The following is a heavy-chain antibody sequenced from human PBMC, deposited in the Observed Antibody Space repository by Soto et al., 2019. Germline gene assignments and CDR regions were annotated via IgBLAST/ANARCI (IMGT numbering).Heavy chain of an antibody. D-gene: IGHD6-19*01. J-gene: IGHJ5*02. Sequence: SETRSLTCTVCGDCVSSAGVYGSWIRQAPRKRLQSLGFISSSGSTNYNPSLKSRVTMSLDTSKNQFSLKLRSVTPADTAVYFCARVNSGRNWFDPWGQGTLVTVSS. V-gene: IGHV4-61*08. CDR2: ISSSGST. CDR1: GDCVSSAGVY. CDR3: ARVNSGRNWFDP.